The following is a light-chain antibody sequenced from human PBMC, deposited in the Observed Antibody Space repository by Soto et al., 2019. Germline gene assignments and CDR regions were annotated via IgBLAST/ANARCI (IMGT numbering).Light chain of an antibody. Sequence: DIQMTQSPSTLSASVGDRVTITCRASQSISSWLAWYQQKPGKAPKLLIYDASSVDSGVPSRFSGSGSGTEFTLTISSLQPDDFATYYCQQYNSYSWTFGQGTKVEIK. J-gene: IGKJ1*01. CDR2: DAS. CDR3: QQYNSYSWT. V-gene: IGKV1-5*01. CDR1: QSISSW.